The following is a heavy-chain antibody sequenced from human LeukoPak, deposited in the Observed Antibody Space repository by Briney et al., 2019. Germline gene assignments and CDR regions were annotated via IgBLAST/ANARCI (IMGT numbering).Heavy chain of an antibody. CDR1: GFTFSSYW. CDR3: VRDLDF. Sequence: GGSVRLSCAASGFTFSSYWMDWVRQAPGKGLEWVANLKPDGRDKYYTDSVKGRFTISRDNAKGSLYLQMNSLRAEDTAVYYCVRDLDFWGQGTMVTVSS. CDR2: LKPDGRDK. J-gene: IGHJ4*02. V-gene: IGHV3-7*05.